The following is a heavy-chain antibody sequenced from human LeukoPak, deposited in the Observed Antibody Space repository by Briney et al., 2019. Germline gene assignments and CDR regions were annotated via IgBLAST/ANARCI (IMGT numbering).Heavy chain of an antibody. D-gene: IGHD6-19*01. Sequence: PGGSLRLSCAASGFTFSSYWMSWVRQAPGKGLEWVANIKQDGSEKFHVDSVKGRFTISRDNAKKSLYLQMDSLRAEDTAVYYCARAHSRGWFQAGYWGQGTLVTVSS. CDR2: IKQDGSEK. J-gene: IGHJ4*02. CDR3: ARAHSRGWFQAGY. CDR1: GFTFSSYW. V-gene: IGHV3-7*04.